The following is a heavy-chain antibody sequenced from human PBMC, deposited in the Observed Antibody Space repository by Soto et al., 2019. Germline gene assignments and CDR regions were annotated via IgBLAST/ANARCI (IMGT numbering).Heavy chain of an antibody. D-gene: IGHD3-10*01. CDR2: ISSNGGST. Sequence: GGSLRLSCSASGFTFSSYAMHWVRQAPGKGLEHVSAISSNGGSTYYADSVKGRFTISRDNSKNTLYLQMSSLRAEDTAVYYCVKEPDYYGSGSYRHYYYGMDVWGQGTTVTVSS. CDR3: VKEPDYYGSGSYRHYYYGMDV. CDR1: GFTFSSYA. J-gene: IGHJ6*02. V-gene: IGHV3-64D*06.